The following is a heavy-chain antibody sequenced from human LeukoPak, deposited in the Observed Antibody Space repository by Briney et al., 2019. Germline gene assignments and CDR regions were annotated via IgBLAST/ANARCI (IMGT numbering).Heavy chain of an antibody. CDR1: GYRFTSYW. Sequence: GESLKISCKGSGYRFTSYWIGWVRQMPGKGLEWMGIIYPGDSDTRYSPSFQGQVTISADKSISTAYLQWSSLKASDTAMYYCARLSGFLEMATIPHFDYWGQGTLVTGSS. D-gene: IGHD5-24*01. CDR3: ARLSGFLEMATIPHFDY. J-gene: IGHJ4*02. CDR2: IYPGDSDT. V-gene: IGHV5-51*01.